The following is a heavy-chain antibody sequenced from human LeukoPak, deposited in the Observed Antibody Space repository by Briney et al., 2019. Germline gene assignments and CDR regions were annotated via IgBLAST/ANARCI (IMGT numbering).Heavy chain of an antibody. Sequence: SETLSLTCTVSGGSISSSSYYWGWIRQPPGKGLEWIGEINHSGSTSYNPSLKSRVTISVDTSRNQFSLKLSSVTAADTAVYYCARHPRGSRGSFDYWGQGTLVTVSS. CDR3: ARHPRGSRGSFDY. D-gene: IGHD3-22*01. V-gene: IGHV4-39*01. J-gene: IGHJ4*02. CDR1: GGSISSSSYY. CDR2: INHSGST.